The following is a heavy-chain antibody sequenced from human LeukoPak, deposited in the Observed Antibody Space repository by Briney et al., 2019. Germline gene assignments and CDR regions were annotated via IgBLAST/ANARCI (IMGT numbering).Heavy chain of an antibody. CDR1: GFTFSSYW. J-gene: IGHJ4*02. CDR3: ARPSAGEWFKGYFDY. V-gene: IGHV3-74*01. Sequence: PGGSLRLSCAASGFTFSSYWMHWVRQAPGKGLVWVSRINSDGSSTSYADSVKGRFTISRDNAKNTLYLQMNSLRTEDTAVYYCARPSAGEWFKGYFDYWGQGILVTVSS. CDR2: INSDGSST. D-gene: IGHD3-3*01.